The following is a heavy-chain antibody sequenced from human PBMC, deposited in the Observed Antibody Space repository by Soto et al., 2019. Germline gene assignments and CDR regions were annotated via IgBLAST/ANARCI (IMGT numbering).Heavy chain of an antibody. CDR3: AKRGSGSYYID. CDR1: GFTVSSYV. J-gene: IGHJ4*02. D-gene: IGHD1-26*01. Sequence: EVQRWESGGGLVQPGGSLRLSCAASGFTVSSYVMNWVRQAPGKGLEWVSVISGSGGSTYYADSVKGRFTISRDNSKNTLYLQMNSLRAEDTAVSYCAKRGSGSYYIDWGQGTLVTVSS. CDR2: ISGSGGST. V-gene: IGHV3-23*01.